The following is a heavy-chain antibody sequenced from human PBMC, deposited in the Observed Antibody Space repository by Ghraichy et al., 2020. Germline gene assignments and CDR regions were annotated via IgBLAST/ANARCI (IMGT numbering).Heavy chain of an antibody. Sequence: GGSLRLSCAASGFTFSGYAIHWVRQTPGKGLDWVAVISYDGSNKLYADSVKGRFTISRDNSRSTLYLQMNSLRTEDTAVYYCAADKTAYYNSRIQMPLNYWGQGTLVTVSS. CDR2: ISYDGSNK. CDR1: GFTFSGYA. V-gene: IGHV3-30*03. D-gene: IGHD3-10*01. CDR3: AADKTAYYNSRIQMPLNY. J-gene: IGHJ4*02.